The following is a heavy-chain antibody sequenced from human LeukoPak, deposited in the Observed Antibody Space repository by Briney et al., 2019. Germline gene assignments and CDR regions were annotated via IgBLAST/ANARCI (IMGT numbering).Heavy chain of an antibody. CDR1: GYTFTSYA. Sequence: ASVKVSCKASGYTFTSYAMHWVRQAPGQRLEWMGWINAGNGNTKYSQKFQGRVTITRDTSASTAYMELSSLRSEDTAVHYCARADRITIFGVARGYYFDYWGQGTLVTVSS. V-gene: IGHV1-3*01. CDR2: INAGNGNT. D-gene: IGHD3-3*01. CDR3: ARADRITIFGVARGYYFDY. J-gene: IGHJ4*02.